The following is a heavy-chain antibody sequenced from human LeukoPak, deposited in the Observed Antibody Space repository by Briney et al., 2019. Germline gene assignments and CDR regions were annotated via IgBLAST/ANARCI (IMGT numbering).Heavy chain of an antibody. J-gene: IGHJ3*02. V-gene: IGHV1-69*06. D-gene: IGHD4-23*01. Sequence: GASVKVSCKASGGTFSSYAISWVRQAPGQGLEWMGGIIPIFGTANYAQKFQGRVTITADKSTSIAYMELRSLRSDDTAVYYCARIYGGITNDAFDIWGQGTMVTVSS. CDR1: GGTFSSYA. CDR3: ARIYGGITNDAFDI. CDR2: IIPIFGTA.